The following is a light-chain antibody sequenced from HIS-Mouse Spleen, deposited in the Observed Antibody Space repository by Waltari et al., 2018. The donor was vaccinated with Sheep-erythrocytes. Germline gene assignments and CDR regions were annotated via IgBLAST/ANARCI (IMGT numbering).Light chain of an antibody. CDR2: EGS. J-gene: IGLJ3*02. CDR3: CSYAGSSTWV. CDR1: SSDVGSYNL. Sequence: QSALTQPASVSGSPGQSITLPCTGTSSDVGSYNLVSWYQQHPGKAPKLMIYEGSKRPSGVSNRFSGSKSGNTASLTISGLQAEDEADYYCCSYAGSSTWVFGGGTK. V-gene: IGLV2-23*01.